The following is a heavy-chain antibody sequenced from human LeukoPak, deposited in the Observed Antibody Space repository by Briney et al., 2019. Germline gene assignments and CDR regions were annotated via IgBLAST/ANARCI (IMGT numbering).Heavy chain of an antibody. CDR2: ISGSGGST. CDR3: AKRTMTTKTFDY. J-gene: IGHJ4*02. CDR1: GFTFSSYA. D-gene: IGHD4-17*01. Sequence: GGSLRLSCAASGFTFSSYAMSWVRQAPGKGLEWVSAISGSGGSTYYADSVKGGFTISGDNSKNTLYLQMNSLRAEDTAVYFCAKRTMTTKTFDYWGQGALVTVSS. V-gene: IGHV3-23*01.